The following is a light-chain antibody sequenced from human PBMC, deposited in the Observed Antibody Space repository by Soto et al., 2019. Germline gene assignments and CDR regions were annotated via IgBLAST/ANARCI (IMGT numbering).Light chain of an antibody. CDR2: GAS. CDR3: QQYGSSPRT. V-gene: IGKV3-20*01. J-gene: IGKJ4*01. Sequence: EIVLTQSPGTLSLSPGERATLSCRASQSVSSSYLAWYQRKPGQAPRLLIYGASSRATGIPDRFSGSGSGTDFTLTISRLEPEDFAVYYRQQYGSSPRTFXGGTKVDIK. CDR1: QSVSSSY.